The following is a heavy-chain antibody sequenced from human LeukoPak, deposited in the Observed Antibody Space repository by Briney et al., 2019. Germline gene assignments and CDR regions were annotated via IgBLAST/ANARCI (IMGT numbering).Heavy chain of an antibody. V-gene: IGHV1-18*01. CDR1: GYTFTSYG. Sequence: ASVKVSCKASGYTFTSYGISWVRQAPGQGLEWMGWISAYNGNTNYAQKLQGRVTMTTDTSTSTAYMELRSLRSEDTAVYYGARDFPGHYLGDKPSYYYYMDVWGSGTTVTVSS. J-gene: IGHJ6*03. D-gene: IGHD2-21*01. CDR3: ARDFPGHYLGDKPSYYYYMDV. CDR2: ISAYNGNT.